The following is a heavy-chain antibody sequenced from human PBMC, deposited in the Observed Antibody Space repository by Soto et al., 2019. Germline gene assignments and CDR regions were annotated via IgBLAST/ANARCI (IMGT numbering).Heavy chain of an antibody. CDR3: ARGSKVTTTYYYYGMDV. V-gene: IGHV1-8*01. CDR1: GYTFTSYD. D-gene: IGHD4-17*01. Sequence: ASVKVSCKASGYTFTSYDINWVRQATGQGLEWMGWMNPNSGNTGYAQKFQGRVTMTRNTYISTAYMELSSLRSEDTAVYYCARGSKVTTTYYYYGMDVWGQGTTVTVSS. CDR2: MNPNSGNT. J-gene: IGHJ6*02.